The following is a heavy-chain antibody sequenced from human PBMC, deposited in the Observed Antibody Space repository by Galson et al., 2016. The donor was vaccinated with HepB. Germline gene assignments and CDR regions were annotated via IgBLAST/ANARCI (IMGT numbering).Heavy chain of an antibody. CDR3: ARDGNGPGFFDF. V-gene: IGHV3-33*01. D-gene: IGHD1-1*01. CDR2: IWYDGSKK. CDR1: GFTFTSYS. Sequence: SLRLSCAASGFTFTSYSMHWVRQAPGKGLDWVAMIWYDGSKKYYADSVKGRFTISRDNSKNTLSLQMDSLRAEDTAVYYCARDGNGPGFFDFWGQGTLVTVSS. J-gene: IGHJ4*02.